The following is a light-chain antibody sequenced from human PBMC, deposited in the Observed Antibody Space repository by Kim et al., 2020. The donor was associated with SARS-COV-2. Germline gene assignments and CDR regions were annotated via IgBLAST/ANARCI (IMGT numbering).Light chain of an antibody. CDR2: GTS. CDR1: QSVTSTY. Sequence: EIVLTQSPGTLSLSPGERATLSCRASQSVTSTYLAWYQQYPGQAPRLLIYGTSSRATGIPDRFSGSGSGTDFTLTISRLEPEDFAVYYCQQYGSSPLTFGGGTKVEI. J-gene: IGKJ4*01. CDR3: QQYGSSPLT. V-gene: IGKV3-20*01.